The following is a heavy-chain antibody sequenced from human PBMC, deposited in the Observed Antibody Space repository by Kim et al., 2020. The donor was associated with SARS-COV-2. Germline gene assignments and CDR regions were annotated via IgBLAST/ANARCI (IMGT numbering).Heavy chain of an antibody. CDR2: T. V-gene: IGHV3-72*01. D-gene: IGHD2-2*01. CDR3: TRAAGSKTGMDV. J-gene: IGHJ6*02. Sequence: TECAASVKGGFTISREESKNSLYLQMNSLETEDTAVYYCTRAAGSKTGMDVWGQGTTVTVSS.